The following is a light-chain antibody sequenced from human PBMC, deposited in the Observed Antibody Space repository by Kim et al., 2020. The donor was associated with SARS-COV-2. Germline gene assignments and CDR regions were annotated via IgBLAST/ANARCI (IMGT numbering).Light chain of an antibody. V-gene: IGLV2-14*03. CDR1: SGDVGGYNY. CDR3: SSYTSSSTLEGV. CDR2: DVS. Sequence: ITVSCTGTSGDVGGYNYVSWYQQHPGKAPNLMIYDVSNRPSGVSNRFSGSKSGNTASLTISGLQAEDEADYYCSSYTSSSTLEGVFGGGTQLTVL. J-gene: IGLJ2*01.